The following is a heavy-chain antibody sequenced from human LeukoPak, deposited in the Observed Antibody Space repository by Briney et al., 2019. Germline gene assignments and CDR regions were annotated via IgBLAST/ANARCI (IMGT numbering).Heavy chain of an antibody. J-gene: IGHJ3*02. V-gene: IGHV4-4*07. CDR1: GGSISSYY. CDR2: MYSSGST. Sequence: SETLSLTCTVSGGSISSYYWSWIRQPAGKGLEWIGRMYSSGSTNYNPSLKSRVTMSVDTSKNQFSLKLSSVTAADTAVYYCARPFTTVTPLGAFDIWGQGTMVTVSS. CDR3: ARPFTTVTPLGAFDI. D-gene: IGHD4-17*01.